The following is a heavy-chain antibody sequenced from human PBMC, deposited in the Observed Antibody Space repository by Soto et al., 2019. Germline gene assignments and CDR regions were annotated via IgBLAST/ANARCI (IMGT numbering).Heavy chain of an antibody. D-gene: IGHD2-15*01. J-gene: IGHJ6*03. CDR2: ISSNGGST. Sequence: GGSLRLSCAASGFTFSSYAMHWVRQAPGKGLEYVSAISSNGGSTYYANSVKGRFTISRDNSKNTLYLQMGSLRAEDMAVYYCARGDCSGGSCYRYYYYMDVWGKGTTVTVSS. CDR3: ARGDCSGGSCYRYYYYMDV. V-gene: IGHV3-64*01. CDR1: GFTFSSYA.